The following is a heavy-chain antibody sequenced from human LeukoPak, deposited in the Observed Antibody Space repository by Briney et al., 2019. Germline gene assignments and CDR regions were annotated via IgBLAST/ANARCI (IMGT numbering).Heavy chain of an antibody. V-gene: IGHV4-4*07. CDR1: GGSISSYY. CDR2: IYTSGST. Sequence: KPSETLSLTCTVSGGSISSYYWSWIRQPAGKGLEWIGRIYTSGSTNYDPSLKSRVTMSVDTSKNQFSLKLSSVTAADTAVYYCAKLPSSSSWPPYYYYGMDVWGQGTTVTVSS. CDR3: AKLPSSSSWPPYYYYGMDV. D-gene: IGHD6-13*01. J-gene: IGHJ6*02.